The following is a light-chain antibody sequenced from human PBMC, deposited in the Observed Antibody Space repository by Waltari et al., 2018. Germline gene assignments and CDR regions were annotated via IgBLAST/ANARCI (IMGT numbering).Light chain of an antibody. Sequence: DIVMTQSTECLGVTLGERATINCKSSQDVTNSLSWYKQHPGQPPELLIYWASTRESGVPDRFSGSGFGTDFTLTIRSLQAEDVAVYYCLQHYTTPFTFGPGTRVDI. V-gene: IGKV4-1*01. CDR1: QDVTNS. J-gene: IGKJ3*01. CDR3: LQHYTTPFT. CDR2: WAS.